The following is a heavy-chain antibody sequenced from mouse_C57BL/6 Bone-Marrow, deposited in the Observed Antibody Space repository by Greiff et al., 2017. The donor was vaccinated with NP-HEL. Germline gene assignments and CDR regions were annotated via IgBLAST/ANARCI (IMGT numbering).Heavy chain of an antibody. D-gene: IGHD2-1*01. Sequence: TNYNEKFKGKATLTADKSSSTAYMQFSSLTSEDSAIYYCARGDGNSWFAFWGQGTLVTVSA. CDR2: T. CDR3: ARGDGNSWFAF. J-gene: IGHJ3*01. V-gene: IGHV1-63*01.